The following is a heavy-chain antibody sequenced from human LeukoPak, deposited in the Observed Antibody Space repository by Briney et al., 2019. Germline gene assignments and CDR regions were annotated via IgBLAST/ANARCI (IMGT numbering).Heavy chain of an antibody. CDR2: INHSGST. CDR1: VGSFRGYY. J-gene: IGHJ5*02. CDR3: ARVGATVTTDWFDP. V-gene: IGHV4-34*01. D-gene: IGHD4-17*01. Sequence: SETLSLTCAVYVGSFRGYYWRWIPQPPGRGGEWSGEINHSGSTNYNPSLKSRVTISVDTSKNQFSLKQSSVPAADTAVCYCARVGATVTTDWFDPWGQGTLVTVSS.